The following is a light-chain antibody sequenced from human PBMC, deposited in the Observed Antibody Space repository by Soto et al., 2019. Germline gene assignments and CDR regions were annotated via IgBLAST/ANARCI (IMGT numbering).Light chain of an antibody. J-gene: IGLJ1*01. Sequence: QSALTQPASLSGSPGQSITISCTGTSSDIGAYDYVSWFQQHPGKAPKLMIYDVTKWPSGVPNRFSGSKSGNTASLTISALQAEDEADYYCCSYAGSYTLYVFGTGTKLTVL. V-gene: IGLV2-14*03. CDR3: CSYAGSYTLYV. CDR1: SSDIGAYDY. CDR2: DVT.